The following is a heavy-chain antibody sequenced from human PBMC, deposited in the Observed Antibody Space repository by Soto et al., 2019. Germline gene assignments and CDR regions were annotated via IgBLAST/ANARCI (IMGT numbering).Heavy chain of an antibody. Sequence: EMQLLESGGGLVQPGGSLRLSCVASGFTFNTYAMDWVRRAPGKGLEWVSAISASGDITYYADSVQGRFTISRDISKNTLYPEMNSLRADDTAIYYCAKNTDFWYFDLWGRGTLVTVSS. D-gene: IGHD2-2*02. V-gene: IGHV3-23*01. CDR3: AKNTDFWYFDL. J-gene: IGHJ2*01. CDR1: GFTFNTYA. CDR2: ISASGDIT.